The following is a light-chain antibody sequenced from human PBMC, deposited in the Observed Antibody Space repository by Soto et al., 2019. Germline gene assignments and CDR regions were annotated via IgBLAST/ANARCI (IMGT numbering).Light chain of an antibody. CDR3: CSYAGSYKGYV. Sequence: QSALTQPRSVSGSPGQSVTISCTGTSSDVGGYNYVSCYQHHPGKAPNLMIYDVSKRPSGVPHSFSGSKSGNTASLTISGIQDDDEADYYCCSYAGSYKGYVFGTGTKLTVL. V-gene: IGLV2-11*01. J-gene: IGLJ1*01. CDR2: DVS. CDR1: SSDVGGYNY.